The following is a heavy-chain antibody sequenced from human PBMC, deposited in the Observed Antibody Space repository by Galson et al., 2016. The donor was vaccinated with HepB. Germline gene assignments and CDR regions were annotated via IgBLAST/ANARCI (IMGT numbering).Heavy chain of an antibody. CDR1: GFTFTNNI. CDR3: TKRCMTNTCHNADDF. J-gene: IGHJ4*02. D-gene: IGHD2-8*01. CDR2: IGGDGAT. Sequence: SQRLSCAASGFTFTNNIISWHRQAPGKGPDWVSTIGGDGATFYGDSVKGRFTISRDDSKSTLYLRMDSLRVEDTATYHCTKRCMTNTCHNADDFWGQGTLVTVSS. V-gene: IGHV3-23*01.